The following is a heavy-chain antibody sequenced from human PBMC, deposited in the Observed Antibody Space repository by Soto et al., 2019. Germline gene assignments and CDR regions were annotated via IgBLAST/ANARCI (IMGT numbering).Heavy chain of an antibody. V-gene: IGHV3-33*01. Sequence: AGSLRLSCAASGFTFSSYGMHWVRQAPGKGLEWVAVIWYDGSNKYYADSVKGRFTISRDNSKNTLYLQMNSLRAEDTAVYYCARDDYNSNYLSYGFDPWGQGTLVTVSS. J-gene: IGHJ5*02. CDR3: ARDDYNSNYLSYGFDP. D-gene: IGHD4-4*01. CDR2: IWYDGSNK. CDR1: GFTFSSYG.